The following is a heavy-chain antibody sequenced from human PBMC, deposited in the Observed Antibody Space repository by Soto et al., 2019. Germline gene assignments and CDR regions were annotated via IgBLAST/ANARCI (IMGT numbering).Heavy chain of an antibody. CDR1: GGSISSYY. J-gene: IGHJ4*02. CDR2: IYTSGST. V-gene: IGHV4-4*07. CDR3: ARLYCSGGSCYFDY. D-gene: IGHD2-15*01. Sequence: SETLSLTCTVSGGSISSYYWSWIRQPAGKGLEWIGRIYTSGSTNYNPSLKSRVTMSVDTPKNQFSLKLSSVTAADTAVYYCARLYCSGGSCYFDYWGQGTLVTVSS.